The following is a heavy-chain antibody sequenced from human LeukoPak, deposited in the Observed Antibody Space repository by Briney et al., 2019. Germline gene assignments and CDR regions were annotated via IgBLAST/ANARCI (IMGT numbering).Heavy chain of an antibody. Sequence: ASVKVSCKASGYTFTGYYMHWVRQAPGQGLEWMGWINPNSGGTKYAQTFQGRATMTRDTSISTAYMELSRLRSDDTAVYYCARKRAGVGTGLNYWGQGTLVTVSS. CDR1: GYTFTGYY. CDR3: ARKRAGVGTGLNY. D-gene: IGHD1-1*01. CDR2: INPNSGGT. V-gene: IGHV1-2*02. J-gene: IGHJ4*02.